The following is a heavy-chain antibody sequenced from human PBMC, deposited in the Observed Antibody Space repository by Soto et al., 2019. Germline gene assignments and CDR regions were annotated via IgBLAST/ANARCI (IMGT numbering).Heavy chain of an antibody. V-gene: IGHV1-69*01. CDR3: AGDGPSSSSDP. J-gene: IGHJ5*02. Sequence: QVQLVQSGAEVKKPGSSVKVSCKASGGTFSSYAITWVRQAPGQGLEWMGGIIPIFGTANYAQKFQGRVTITAEESLTTAYMELSSMRSEDTAVYYCAGDGPSSSSDPWGQGTLVTVSS. CDR1: GGTFSSYA. CDR2: IIPIFGTA.